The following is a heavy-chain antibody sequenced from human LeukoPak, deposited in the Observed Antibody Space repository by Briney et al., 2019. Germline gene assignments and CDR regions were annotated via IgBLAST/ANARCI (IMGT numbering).Heavy chain of an antibody. V-gene: IGHV4-34*01. CDR3: ACTDYGGNSYYFDY. Sequence: SETLSLTCAVYGGSFSGYYWSWIRQPPGKGLEWIGEINHSGSTNYNPSLKSRVTISVDTSKNQFSLKLSSVTAADTAVYYCACTDYGGNSYYFDYWGQGTLVTVSS. CDR2: INHSGST. J-gene: IGHJ4*02. CDR1: GGSFSGYY. D-gene: IGHD4-23*01.